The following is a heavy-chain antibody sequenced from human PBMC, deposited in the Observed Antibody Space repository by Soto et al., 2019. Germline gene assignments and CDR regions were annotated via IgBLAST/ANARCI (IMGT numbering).Heavy chain of an antibody. CDR1: GGSFSGYY. V-gene: IGHV4-34*01. J-gene: IGHJ4*02. D-gene: IGHD3-22*01. Sequence: SETLSLTCAVYGGSFSGYYWSWIRQPPGKGLEWIGEINHSGSTNYNPSLKSRVTISVDTSKNQFSLQLNSVTPEDTAVYYCAREGPVVALDYWGQGTLVTVSS. CDR3: AREGPVVALDY. CDR2: INHSGST.